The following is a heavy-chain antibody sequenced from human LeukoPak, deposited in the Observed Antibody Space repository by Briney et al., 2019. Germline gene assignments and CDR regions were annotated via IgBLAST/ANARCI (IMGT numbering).Heavy chain of an antibody. CDR2: IYTSGST. J-gene: IGHJ5*02. Sequence: SETLSLTCTVSGGSISSGNYYWSWVQQPAGKGLEWIGRIYTSGSTNYNPSLKSRVTIAVDTSKNQFSLKLTSVTAADTAVYYCAIYCSISSCQGNWFDPWGQGTLVTVSS. V-gene: IGHV4-61*02. CDR1: GGSISSGNYY. CDR3: AIYCSISSCQGNWFDP. D-gene: IGHD2-2*01.